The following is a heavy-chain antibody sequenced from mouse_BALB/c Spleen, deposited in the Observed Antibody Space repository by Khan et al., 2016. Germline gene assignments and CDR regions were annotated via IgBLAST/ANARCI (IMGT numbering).Heavy chain of an antibody. J-gene: IGHJ3*01. V-gene: IGHV3-6*02. D-gene: IGHD3-3*01. CDR3: ARAGRWFDC. CDR2: ISHGGTF. CDR1: GYSITSGYY. Sequence: EVQLQESGPGLVKPSQSLSLTCSVTGYSITSGYYWNWIRQFPGNKLEWMGYISHGGTFNYNPSLKNRISITRDASKNQFFLKLNSVTTEDTATYYCARAGRWFDCWGQGTLVTVST.